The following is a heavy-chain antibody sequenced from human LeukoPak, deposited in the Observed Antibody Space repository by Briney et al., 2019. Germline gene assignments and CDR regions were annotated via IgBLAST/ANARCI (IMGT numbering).Heavy chain of an antibody. Sequence: GGSLRLSCAASGFTFDDYAMHWVRQAPGKGLEWVSLISGGGGSTYYADSVKGRFTISRDNSKNSLYLQMNSLRTEDTALYYCAKDSYYYDSSGYFYFQHWGQGTLVTVSS. CDR3: AKDSYYYDSSGYFYFQH. CDR2: ISGGGGST. D-gene: IGHD3-22*01. J-gene: IGHJ1*01. V-gene: IGHV3-43*02. CDR1: GFTFDDYA.